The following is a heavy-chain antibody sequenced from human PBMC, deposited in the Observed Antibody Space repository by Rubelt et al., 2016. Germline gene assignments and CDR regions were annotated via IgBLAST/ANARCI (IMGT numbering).Heavy chain of an antibody. Sequence: EVRLLESGGGLVQPGGSLRLSCAASGFTFSSYWMHWVRQAPGKGLVWVSRIDSDGSTTTYADSVQGRFTISRDHAKNSLYLQMNSLTAADTAVYYCAGEGDSGSYYPRWGQGTLVTVSS. J-gene: IGHJ4*02. CDR2: IDSDGSTT. CDR1: GFTFSSYW. CDR3: AGEGDSGSYYPR. V-gene: IGHV3-74*02. D-gene: IGHD1-26*01.